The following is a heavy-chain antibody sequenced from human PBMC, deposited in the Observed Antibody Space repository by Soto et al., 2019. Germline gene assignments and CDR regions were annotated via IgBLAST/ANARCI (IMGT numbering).Heavy chain of an antibody. J-gene: IGHJ5*02. V-gene: IGHV1-2*04. D-gene: IGHD6-19*01. CDR1: GYTFTGYY. Sequence: QVQLVQSGAEVKKPGASVKVSCKASGYTFTGYYMHWVRQAPGQGLEWMGWINPNSGGTNYAQKFQGWVTMTRDTSISTAYMGLSRLRSDDTAVYYCARDKKVAVAGTPRGWFDPWGQGTLVTVSS. CDR3: ARDKKVAVAGTPRGWFDP. CDR2: INPNSGGT.